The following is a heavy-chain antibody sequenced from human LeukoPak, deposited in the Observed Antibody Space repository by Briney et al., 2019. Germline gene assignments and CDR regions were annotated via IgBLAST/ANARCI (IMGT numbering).Heavy chain of an antibody. CDR1: GFTFGDYA. Sequence: QAGGSLRLSCTASGFTFGDYAMSWVRQAPGKGLEWVGFIRSKTYGGTTEYAASVKGRFTISRDDSKNIAYLQMNSLKTEDTAVYYCTRVEVPDASWEGWFNPWGQGTLVTVSS. D-gene: IGHD2-2*01. CDR2: IRSKTYGGTT. J-gene: IGHJ5*02. CDR3: TRVEVPDASWEGWFNP. V-gene: IGHV3-49*04.